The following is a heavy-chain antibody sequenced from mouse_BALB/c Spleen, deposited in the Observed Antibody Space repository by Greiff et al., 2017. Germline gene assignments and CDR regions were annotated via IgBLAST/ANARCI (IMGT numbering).Heavy chain of an antibody. CDR1: GYTFTSYW. V-gene: IGHV1-7*01. D-gene: IGHD2-4*01. J-gene: IGHJ3*01. CDR2: INPSTGYT. CDR3: ARWDYDCDGGFAY. Sequence: QVPLQQSGAELAKPGASVKMSCTASGYTFTSYWMHWVKQRPGQGLEWIGYINPSTGYTEYNQKFKDKATLTADKSSSTAYMQLSSLTSEDSAVYYCARWDYDCDGGFAYWGQGTLVTVSA.